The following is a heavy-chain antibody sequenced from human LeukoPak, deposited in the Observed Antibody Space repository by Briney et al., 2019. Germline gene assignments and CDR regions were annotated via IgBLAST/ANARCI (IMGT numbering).Heavy chain of an antibody. CDR1: GYTFTGYY. V-gene: IGHV1-2*06. D-gene: IGHD6-19*01. CDR2: INPNSGGT. Sequence: APVKVSCKASGYTFTGYYMHWVRQAPGQGLEWMGRINPNSGGTNYAQKFQGRVTMTRDTSISTAYMELSRLRSDDTAVYYCARALRIAVAGSLINWFDPWGQGTLVTVSS. J-gene: IGHJ5*02. CDR3: ARALRIAVAGSLINWFDP.